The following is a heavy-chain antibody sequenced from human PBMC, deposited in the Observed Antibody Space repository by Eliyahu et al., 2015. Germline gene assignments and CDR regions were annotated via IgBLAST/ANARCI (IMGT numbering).Heavy chain of an antibody. V-gene: IGHV4-39*01. D-gene: IGHD2-15*01. Sequence: QLQLQESGPGLVKPSETLSLTCTVSGGSISSSSYYWGWIRQPPGKGLEWIGSIYYSGSTYYNPSLKSRVTISVDTSKNQFSLKLSSVTAADTAVYYCAGGWWDSNFDYWGQGTLVTVSS. CDR2: IYYSGST. CDR1: GGSISSSSYY. CDR3: AGGWWDSNFDY. J-gene: IGHJ4*02.